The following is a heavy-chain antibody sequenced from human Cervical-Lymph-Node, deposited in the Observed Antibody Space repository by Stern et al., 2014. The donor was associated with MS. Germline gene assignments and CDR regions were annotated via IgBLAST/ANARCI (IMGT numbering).Heavy chain of an antibody. D-gene: IGHD5-18*01. CDR3: VRGDVDTAMVFYYYGMDV. Sequence: VQLVESGGGLVKPGGSLRLSCAVFGFTFSTYSMNWVRQAPGQGLEWVSFISSSSSYIYYADSVKGRFTISRDNAKNSLYLQMNSLRAEDTAVYYCVRGDVDTAMVFYYYGMDVWGQGTTVTVSS. CDR1: GFTFSTYS. V-gene: IGHV3-21*01. J-gene: IGHJ6*02. CDR2: ISSSSSYI.